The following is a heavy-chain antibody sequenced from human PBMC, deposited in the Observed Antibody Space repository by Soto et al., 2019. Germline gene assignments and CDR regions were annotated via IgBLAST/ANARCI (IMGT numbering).Heavy chain of an antibody. V-gene: IGHV3-33*01. D-gene: IGHD3-10*01. Sequence: QVQLVESGGGVVQPGRSLRLSCAASGFTFSSYGMHWVRQAPGKGLEWVAVIWYDGSNKYYADSVKGRFTISRDNSKNPLYLQMNSLRAEDTAVYYCASSITMGRGVIKPTTDYWGQGTLVTVSS. CDR1: GFTFSSYG. J-gene: IGHJ4*02. CDR3: ASSITMGRGVIKPTTDY. CDR2: IWYDGSNK.